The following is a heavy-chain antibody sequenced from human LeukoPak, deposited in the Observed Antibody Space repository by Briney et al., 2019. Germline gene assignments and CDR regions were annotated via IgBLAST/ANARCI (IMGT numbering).Heavy chain of an antibody. CDR1: GYTFTGYY. Sequence: ASVKVSCKASGYTFTGYYMHWVRQVPGQGLEWMGWINPNSGGTNYAQKFQGRVTMTRDTSISTAYMELSRLRSDDTAVYYCARLRYYGSGSYYYYYYYMDVWGKGTTVTVSS. J-gene: IGHJ6*03. V-gene: IGHV1-2*02. CDR3: ARLRYYGSGSYYYYYYYMDV. D-gene: IGHD3-10*01. CDR2: INPNSGGT.